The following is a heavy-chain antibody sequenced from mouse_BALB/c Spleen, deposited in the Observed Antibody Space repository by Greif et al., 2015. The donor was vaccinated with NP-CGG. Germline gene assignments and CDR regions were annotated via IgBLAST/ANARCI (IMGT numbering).Heavy chain of an antibody. V-gene: IGHV5-9-3*01. J-gene: IGHJ4*01. CDR2: ISSAGSYT. Sequence: EVQVVESGGGLVKPGGSLKLSCAASGFPPSSYATSWVRQTPEKRLEWVATISSAGSYTYYPDSVQGRFTISRDNAKNPLYLQMSSLRSEDTAMYYCARHETGSSYAYYYARDYWGQGTSVTGAS. CDR1: GFPPSSYA. D-gene: IGHD1-1*01. CDR3: ARHETGSSYAYYYARDY.